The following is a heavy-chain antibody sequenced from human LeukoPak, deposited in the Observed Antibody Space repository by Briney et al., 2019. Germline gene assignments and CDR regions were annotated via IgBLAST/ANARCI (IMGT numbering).Heavy chain of an antibody. CDR3: AKDGARDIYRFYSSGPSHFDY. V-gene: IGHV3-48*04. J-gene: IGHJ4*02. Sequence: GGSLRLSCAASGFTFSSHAMNWVRQAPGKGLEWVSYISTASSSVHYADSVKGRFTISRDNTKNLLYLQMNSLRAEDTAVYYCAKDGARDIYRFYSSGPSHFDYWGQGTLVTVSS. D-gene: IGHD6-19*01. CDR1: GFTFSSHA. CDR2: ISTASSSV.